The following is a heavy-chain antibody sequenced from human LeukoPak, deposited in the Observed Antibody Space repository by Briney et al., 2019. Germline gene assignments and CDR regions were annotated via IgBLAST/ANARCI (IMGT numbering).Heavy chain of an antibody. D-gene: IGHD3-10*01. CDR3: ILGLSFRGVNTPYY. J-gene: IGHJ4*02. Sequence: GGSLRLSCATSGFTFSNAWMTCVSPAPRGGLGWLGRIKSKTEDATTDYAATVKGRFTISRDDSKNTLYLQMNSLKTEDTAVYYCILGLSFRGVNTPYYWGQGTLVTVSS. CDR1: GFTFSNAW. CDR2: IKSKTEDATT. V-gene: IGHV3-15*01.